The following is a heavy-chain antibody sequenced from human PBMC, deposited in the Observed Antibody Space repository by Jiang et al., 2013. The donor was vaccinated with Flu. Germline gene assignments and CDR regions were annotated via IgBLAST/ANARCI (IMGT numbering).Heavy chain of an antibody. CDR3: ARGSLSYYDGTGSYAFDY. CDR1: GYTLTSYD. CDR2: MNPNSGNT. J-gene: IGHJ4*02. D-gene: IGHD3-22*01. Sequence: SGAEVKKPGASVKVSCKVSGYTLTSYDTNWLRQAPGQGLEWMGWMNPNSGNTGYGQEFQGRVSMTRDTSISTAYMELSSLRSEDSAIYFCARGSLSYYDGTGSYAFDYWGQGTRVTVSP. V-gene: IGHV1-8*02.